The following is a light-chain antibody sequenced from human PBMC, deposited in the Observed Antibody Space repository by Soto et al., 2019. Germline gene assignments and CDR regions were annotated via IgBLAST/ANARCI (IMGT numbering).Light chain of an antibody. CDR3: QQYDNWPLT. Sequence: EVVMTQSPATLSVSPGEGATLSCRASQSVRSNLAWYQKKPGQSHRLLISGASTRATAVPARFSGSGSGTVSPLTISSLQSEDFAFYYCQQYDNWPLTFGGGTQVEIK. CDR2: GAS. J-gene: IGKJ4*01. CDR1: QSVRSN. V-gene: IGKV3-15*01.